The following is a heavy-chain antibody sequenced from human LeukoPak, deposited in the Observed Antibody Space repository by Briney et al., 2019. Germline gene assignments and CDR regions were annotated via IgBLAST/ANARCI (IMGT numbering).Heavy chain of an antibody. V-gene: IGHV1-46*01. CDR2: INPSGGST. Sequence: GASVKVSCKASGYTFTSYCMHWVRQAPGQGLEWMGIINPSGGSTSYAQKFQGRVTMTRDTSTSTVYMELSSLRSEDTAVYYCARAKRNYCSSTSCYLDDWGQGTLVTVSS. CDR1: GYTFTSYC. D-gene: IGHD2-2*01. J-gene: IGHJ4*02. CDR3: ARAKRNYCSSTSCYLDD.